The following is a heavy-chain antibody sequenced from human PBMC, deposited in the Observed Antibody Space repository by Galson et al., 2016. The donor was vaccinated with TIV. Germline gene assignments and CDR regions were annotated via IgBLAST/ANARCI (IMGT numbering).Heavy chain of an antibody. D-gene: IGHD6-13*01. CDR3: ANRGYSSWYSFEI. CDR2: IIPILGLA. Sequence: SVKVSCKASGGTFRTYSFNWVRQAPGQGLQWMGRIIPILGLANYAQKFQGRVTITADTSMSTAYMEVTSLTSDDTAVYYCANRGYSSWYSFEIWAKGQWSPSLQ. J-gene: IGHJ3*02. CDR1: GGTFRTYS. V-gene: IGHV1-69*02.